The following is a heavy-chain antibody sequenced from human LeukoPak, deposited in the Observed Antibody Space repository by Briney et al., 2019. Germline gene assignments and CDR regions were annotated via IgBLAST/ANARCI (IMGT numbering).Heavy chain of an antibody. CDR1: GDSISSKSAA. J-gene: IGHJ6*02. V-gene: IGHV6-1*01. CDR3: SRQEGGGMDV. D-gene: IGHD3-16*01. CDR2: TYYRSKWHN. Sequence: SQTLSLTCATSGDSISSKSAAWNWIRQSPSRGLEWLGRTYYRSKWHNDYAVSVKSRITVKPDTSMNQFSLQLYSVTPDDTAVYYCSRQEGGGMDVWGQGTTVTVSS.